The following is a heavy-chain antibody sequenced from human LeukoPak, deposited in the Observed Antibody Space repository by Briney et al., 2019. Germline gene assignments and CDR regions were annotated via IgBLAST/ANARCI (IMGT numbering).Heavy chain of an antibody. J-gene: IGHJ4*02. CDR1: GFTVSSNY. CDR3: ARESRYCSSTSCYPDY. Sequence: PGGSLRLSCTASGFTVSSNYMTWVRQAPGKGLEWVSFIYSDGSSYYTDSVQDRFTMSRDNSKNTLYLQMNSLRAEDTAVYYCARESRYCSSTSCYPDYWGQGTLVTVSS. D-gene: IGHD2-2*01. V-gene: IGHV3-66*01. CDR2: IYSDGSS.